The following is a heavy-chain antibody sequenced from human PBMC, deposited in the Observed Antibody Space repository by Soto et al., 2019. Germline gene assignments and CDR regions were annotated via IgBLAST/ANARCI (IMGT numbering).Heavy chain of an antibody. CDR1: GYTFTGYY. V-gene: IGHV1-2*02. CDR3: ARIDLYYGTGYYFDY. D-gene: IGHD3-10*01. Sequence: GALVKVSCKASGYTFTGYYMHWVRQAPGQGLEWMGWINPNSGGTNYAQKFQGRVTMTRDTSISTAYMELSRLRSDDAAVYYCARIDLYYGTGYYFDYWGQGTLVTVSS. J-gene: IGHJ4*02. CDR2: INPNSGGT.